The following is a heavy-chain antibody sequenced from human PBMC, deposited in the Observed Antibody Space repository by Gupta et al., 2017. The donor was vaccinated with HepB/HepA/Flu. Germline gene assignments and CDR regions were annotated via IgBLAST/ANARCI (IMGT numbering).Heavy chain of an antibody. D-gene: IGHD1/OR15-1a*01. CDR2: LSGSGRTS. CDR3: AKKGDWHNTPLDS. J-gene: IGHJ4*02. V-gene: IGHV3-23*01. Sequence: EVQLLESGGGLVQPGGSLRLSCTASTLSLKNSYISWVRQGPGRGLEWVASLSGSGRTSYYADSVKGRCTIARDTSTNTVFLQMDSLGPSDTALDFCAKKGDWHNTPLDSWGQGTRVTVSS. CDR1: TLSLKNSY.